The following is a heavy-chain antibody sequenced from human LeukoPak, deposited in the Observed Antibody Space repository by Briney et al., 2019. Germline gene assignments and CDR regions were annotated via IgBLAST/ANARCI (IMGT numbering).Heavy chain of an antibody. CDR3: ARDRGYYCDY. CDR1: AFGFSDYS. Sequence: GGSLRLSCAASAFGFSDYSMNWVRQAPGKGLEWVSSISSSSSYIYYADSVKGRFTISRDNAKNSMYLQMNSLRAEDTAVYYCARDRGYYCDYWGQGTLVTVSS. D-gene: IGHD3-22*01. V-gene: IGHV3-21*01. CDR2: ISSSSSYI. J-gene: IGHJ4*02.